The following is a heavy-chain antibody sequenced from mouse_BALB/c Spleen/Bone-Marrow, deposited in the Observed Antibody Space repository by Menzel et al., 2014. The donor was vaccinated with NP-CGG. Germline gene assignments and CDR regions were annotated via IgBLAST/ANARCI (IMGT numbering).Heavy chain of an antibody. Sequence: VQLKQSGGGLVKPGGPLKLSCAASGFTFSSYTMSWVRQTPEKRLEWVATITSVGVYTYYPDSVKGRFTIARDNAKNTLYLQMSSLKSEDTAMYYCTRDIYDGYSYYAMDYWGQGTSVTVSS. CDR1: GFTFSSYT. V-gene: IGHV5-6-4*01. CDR3: TRDIYDGYSYYAMDY. J-gene: IGHJ4*01. CDR2: ITSVGVYT. D-gene: IGHD2-3*01.